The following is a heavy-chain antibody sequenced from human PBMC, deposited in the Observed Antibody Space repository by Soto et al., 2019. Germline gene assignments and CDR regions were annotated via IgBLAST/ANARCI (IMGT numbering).Heavy chain of an antibody. Sequence: GESLRLSCAASGFTFSSYGMHWVRQAPGKGLEWVAVISYDGSNKYYADSVKGRFTISRDNSKNTLYLQMNSLRAEDTAVYYCAKANFSSSSYYYYGMDVWGQGTTVTVSS. CDR1: GFTFSSYG. V-gene: IGHV3-30*18. CDR3: AKANFSSSSYYYYGMDV. J-gene: IGHJ6*02. CDR2: ISYDGSNK. D-gene: IGHD6-6*01.